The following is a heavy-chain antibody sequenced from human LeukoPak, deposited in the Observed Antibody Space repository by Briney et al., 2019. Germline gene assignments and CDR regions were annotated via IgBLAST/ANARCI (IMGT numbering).Heavy chain of an antibody. D-gene: IGHD6-13*01. J-gene: IGHJ4*02. V-gene: IGHV3-30*02. CDR1: GFIFKNYD. Sequence: GGSLRLSCMASGFIFKNYDMHWFRQAPGKGLEWVALIRRGGSERYADSVKGRFAISRDNSKNTLYLQMNSLRAEDTAVYYCARDESWSFDYWGRGTLVTVSS. CDR3: ARDESWSFDY. CDR2: IRRGGSER.